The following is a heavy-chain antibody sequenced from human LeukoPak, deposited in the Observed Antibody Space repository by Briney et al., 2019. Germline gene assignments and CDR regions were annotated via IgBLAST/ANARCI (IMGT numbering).Heavy chain of an antibody. Sequence: SETLSLTCAVYGGSFSGYYWSWIRQPPGKGLEWIGEINHSGSTSYNPSLKSRVTISLYTSKNQFSLKLSSVTAADTAVYYCARSMVREVILSARRANWFDPWGQGTLVTVSS. CDR3: ARSMVREVILSARRANWFDP. CDR1: GGSFSGYY. D-gene: IGHD3-10*01. V-gene: IGHV4-34*01. CDR2: INHSGST. J-gene: IGHJ5*02.